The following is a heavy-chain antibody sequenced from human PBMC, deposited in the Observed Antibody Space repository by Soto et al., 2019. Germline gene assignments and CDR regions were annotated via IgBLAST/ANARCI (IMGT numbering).Heavy chain of an antibody. CDR1: GGTFSSYA. V-gene: IGHV1-69*14. D-gene: IGHD2-15*01. CDR3: ERESRVCSGGSCYFLPGVDY. J-gene: IGHJ4*02. Sequence: QVQLVQSGAEVKKPGSSVKVSCKASGGTFSSYAISWVRQAPGQGLEWMGGVIPIFGTANYAQKFKGRGTITAAKYTSTADEELSSLRFKATDVDYCERESRVCSGGSCYFLPGVDYWGQGTLVPVSP. CDR2: VIPIFGTA.